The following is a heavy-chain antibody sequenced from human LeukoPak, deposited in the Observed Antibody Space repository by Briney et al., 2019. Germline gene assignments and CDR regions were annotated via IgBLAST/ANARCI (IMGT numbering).Heavy chain of an antibody. CDR3: AKGSSRLGTIDY. J-gene: IGHJ4*02. Sequence: GGSLTLSCAASGFTFSSYAMSWVRQAPGKGLEWVSVISGSGGSTYYADSVKGRFTLSRDNSKNTLFLQMNSPKAEDTAVYYCAKGSSRLGTIDYWGQGTLVTVSS. V-gene: IGHV3-23*01. CDR1: GFTFSSYA. CDR2: ISGSGGST. D-gene: IGHD1-7*01.